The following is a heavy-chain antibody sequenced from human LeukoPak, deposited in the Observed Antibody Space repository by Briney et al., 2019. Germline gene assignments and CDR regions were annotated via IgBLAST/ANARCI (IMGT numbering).Heavy chain of an antibody. CDR3: ARGITNIAVGDY. CDR1: GFTFSSYS. D-gene: IGHD6-19*01. J-gene: IGHJ4*02. CDR2: ISSSSSYI. V-gene: IGHV3-21*04. Sequence: GGSLRLSCAASGFTFSSYSMNWVRQAPGKGLEWVSSISSSSSYIYYADSVKGRFTISRDNSKNTLFLQMNGLRAEDTAVYYCARGITNIAVGDYWGQGTLVTVSS.